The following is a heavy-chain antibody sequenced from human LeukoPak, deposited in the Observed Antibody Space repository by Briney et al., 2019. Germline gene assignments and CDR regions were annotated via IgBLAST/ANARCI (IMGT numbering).Heavy chain of an antibody. CDR3: ARGGGVIIIRPFDY. CDR2: IYTSGST. J-gene: IGHJ4*02. D-gene: IGHD3-10*01. Sequence: SETLSLTCTVSGGSISSYYWSWIRQPAGKGLEWIGRIYTSGSTNYNPSLKSRVTISVDTSKNQFSLKLSSVTAADTTVYYCARGGGVIIIRPFDYWGQGTRVTVSS. CDR1: GGSISSYY. V-gene: IGHV4-4*07.